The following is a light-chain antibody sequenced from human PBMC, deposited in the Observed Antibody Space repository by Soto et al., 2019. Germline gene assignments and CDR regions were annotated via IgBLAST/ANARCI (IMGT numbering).Light chain of an antibody. CDR1: QSISSW. V-gene: IGKV1-5*03. J-gene: IGKJ1*01. CDR2: KAS. CDR3: QQYNSYWT. Sequence: DIQMTQSPSTLSASVGDRVTITCRASQSISSWLAWYQQKPGKAPKLLIYKASSLESRVPSRFSGSGSGTVFTLTSSSLQPDDFATYYCQQYNSYWTFGQGTKVEIK.